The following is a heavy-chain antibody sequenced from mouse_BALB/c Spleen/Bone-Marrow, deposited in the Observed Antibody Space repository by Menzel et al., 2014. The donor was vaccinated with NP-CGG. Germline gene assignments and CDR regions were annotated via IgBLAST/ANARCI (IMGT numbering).Heavy chain of an antibody. D-gene: IGHD1-1*01. CDR2: ISSGGSYT. CDR1: GFTFSSYG. Sequence: EVKLMESGGDLVKPGGSLKLSCAASGFTFSSYGMSWVRQTPDKRLEWVATISSGGSYTYYPDSVQGRFTISRDNAKNTLYLQMSSLKSEDTAMYYCARPTTVVATGGAFDYWGQGTTLTVSS. CDR3: ARPTTVVATGGAFDY. V-gene: IGHV5-6*01. J-gene: IGHJ2*01.